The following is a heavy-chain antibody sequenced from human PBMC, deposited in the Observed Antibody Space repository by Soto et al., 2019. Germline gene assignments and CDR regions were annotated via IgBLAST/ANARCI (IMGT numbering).Heavy chain of an antibody. CDR2: IYYSGST. Sequence: SETLSLTCTVSGGSISSYYWSWIRQPPGKGLEWIGYIYYSGSTNYNPSLKSRVTISVDTSKNQFSLKLSSVTAADTAVYYCARETLHLGELSLGYYYYMDVWGKGTTVTAP. D-gene: IGHD3-16*02. CDR3: ARETLHLGELSLGYYYYMDV. CDR1: GGSISSYY. J-gene: IGHJ6*03. V-gene: IGHV4-59*01.